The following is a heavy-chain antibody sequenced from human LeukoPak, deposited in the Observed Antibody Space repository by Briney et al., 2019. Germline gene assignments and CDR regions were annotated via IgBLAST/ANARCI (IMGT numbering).Heavy chain of an antibody. CDR3: AKDSAGRSSGAFDY. V-gene: IGHV3-23*01. D-gene: IGHD6-19*01. J-gene: IGHJ4*02. CDR2: IGGSGGST. Sequence: GGSLRLSCAASGFTFSSYAMSWVRQAPGKGLEWVSAIGGSGGSTYYADSVKGRFTISRDNSKNTLYLQMNSLRAEDTAVYYCAKDSAGRSSGAFDYWGQGTLVTVSS. CDR1: GFTFSSYA.